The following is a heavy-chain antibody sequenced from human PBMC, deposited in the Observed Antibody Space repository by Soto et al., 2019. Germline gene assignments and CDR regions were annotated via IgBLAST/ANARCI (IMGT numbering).Heavy chain of an antibody. J-gene: IGHJ5*02. CDR3: ARGRRGSIVVVPTAMSWFDP. V-gene: IGHV4-34*01. Sequence: SETLSLTCAVYGGSFSGYYWSWIRQPPGKGLEWIGEINHSGSTNYNPSLKSRVTISVDTSKNQFSLKLSSVTAADTAVYYCARGRRGSIVVVPTAMSWFDPWGQGTLVT. CDR2: INHSGST. CDR1: GGSFSGYY. D-gene: IGHD2-2*01.